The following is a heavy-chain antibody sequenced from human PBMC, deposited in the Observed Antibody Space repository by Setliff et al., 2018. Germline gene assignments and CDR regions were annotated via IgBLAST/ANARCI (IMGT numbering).Heavy chain of an antibody. CDR3: ARVAIMGPPS. J-gene: IGHJ5*02. V-gene: IGHV1-2*02. CDR2: INPNTGGT. Sequence: ASVKVSCKASGYAVTGYHIHWVRQALGQGPEWMGWINPNTGGTNYAQKFQGRVTMTRDTSITTAYMELSSLRSDDTAVYYCARVAIMGPPSWGQGTLVTVSS. D-gene: IGHD3-16*01. CDR1: GYAVTGYH.